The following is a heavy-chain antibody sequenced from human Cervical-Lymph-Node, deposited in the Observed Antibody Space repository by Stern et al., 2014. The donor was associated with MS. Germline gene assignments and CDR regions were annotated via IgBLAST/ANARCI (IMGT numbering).Heavy chain of an antibody. V-gene: IGHV3-9*01. Sequence: VQLVESGGGLVQPGRSLRLSCAASGFTFDDYAMHWVRQAPGKGLEWVSGISWNSGSIGYADSVKGRFTISRDNAKNSLYLQMNSLRAEDTALYYCAKDTLGIAARQGEFDYWGQGTLVTVSS. CDR3: AKDTLGIAARQGEFDY. CDR2: ISWNSGSI. J-gene: IGHJ4*02. CDR1: GFTFDDYA. D-gene: IGHD6-6*01.